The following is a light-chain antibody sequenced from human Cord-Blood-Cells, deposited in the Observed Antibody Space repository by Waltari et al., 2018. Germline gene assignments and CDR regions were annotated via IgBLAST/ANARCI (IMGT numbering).Light chain of an antibody. J-gene: IGLJ3*02. CDR2: LNSDGSH. CDR1: SGHSSYA. Sequence: SASLGASVKLTCTLSSGHSSYAIAWHQQQPEKGPRYLMKLNSDGSHSKGDGIPDRFSGSSSGAERYLTISSLQSEDEADYYCQTWGTGIWVFGGGTKLTVL. V-gene: IGLV4-69*01. CDR3: QTWGTGIWV.